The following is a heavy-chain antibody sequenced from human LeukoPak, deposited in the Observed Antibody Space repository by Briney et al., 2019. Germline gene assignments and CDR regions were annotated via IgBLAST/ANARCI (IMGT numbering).Heavy chain of an antibody. V-gene: IGHV3-30*04. Sequence: GGSLRLSCAASGFTFSSYAMHWVRQAPGKGLEWVAVISYDGSNKYYADSVKGRFTISRDNSKNTLYLQMNSLRAEDTAVYYCARVAGTKPRNWFDPWGQGTLVTVSS. J-gene: IGHJ5*02. D-gene: IGHD1-7*01. CDR2: ISYDGSNK. CDR3: ARVAGTKPRNWFDP. CDR1: GFTFSSYA.